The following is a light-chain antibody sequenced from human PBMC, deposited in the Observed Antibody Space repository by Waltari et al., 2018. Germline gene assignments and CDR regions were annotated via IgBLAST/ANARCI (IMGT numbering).Light chain of an antibody. CDR3: SSFAGSTNWV. Sequence: QSALTQPPSASGSPGQSVTISCTGTSSDIGGYHYVPWYQQHPGKAPKLMIYEVTKRPSGVPDRFSASKSGNTASLTVSGLQAEDEADYYCSSFAGSTNWVFGGGTKLTVL. CDR2: EVT. V-gene: IGLV2-8*01. J-gene: IGLJ3*02. CDR1: SSDIGGYHY.